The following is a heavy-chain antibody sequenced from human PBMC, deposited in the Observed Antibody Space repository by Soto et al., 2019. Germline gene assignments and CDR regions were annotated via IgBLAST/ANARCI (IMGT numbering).Heavy chain of an antibody. J-gene: IGHJ4*02. Sequence: GGSLRLSCAASGFTFSSYGMHWVRQAPGKGLEWVAVISYDGSNKYYADSVKGRFTISRDNSKNTLYLQMNSLRAEDTAVYYCAKDQRRIVVVPAAMRDAYFDYWGQGTLVTVSS. CDR1: GFTFSSYG. CDR2: ISYDGSNK. V-gene: IGHV3-30*18. D-gene: IGHD2-2*01. CDR3: AKDQRRIVVVPAAMRDAYFDY.